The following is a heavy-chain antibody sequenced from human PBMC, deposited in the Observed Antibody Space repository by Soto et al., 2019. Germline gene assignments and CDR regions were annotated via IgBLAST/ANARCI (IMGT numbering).Heavy chain of an antibody. J-gene: IGHJ4*02. V-gene: IGHV3-7*01. Sequence: EAQLVESGGGLVQPGGSLRLSCAASGFTFSSSWMSWVRQAPGKRLEWVADINHVGSEILYVDSVKGRFTVSRDNTKNSVYLQMNSLRVEDTALYYCARDPAWGSLDYWCLGTLVTVSS. D-gene: IGHD7-27*01. CDR3: ARDPAWGSLDY. CDR2: INHVGSEI. CDR1: GFTFSSSW.